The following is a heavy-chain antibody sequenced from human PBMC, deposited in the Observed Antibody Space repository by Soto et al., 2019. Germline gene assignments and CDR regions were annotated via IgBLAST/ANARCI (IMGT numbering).Heavy chain of an antibody. V-gene: IGHV3-33*01. Sequence: QVQLVESGGGVVQPGRSLRLSCAASGFTFSSYGMHWVRQAPGKGLEWVAVIWYDGSNKYYADSVKGRFTISRDNSKNTLYLQMNSLRAEDTAVYYCASSYRAFDNWGQGTLVTVSS. CDR1: GFTFSSYG. J-gene: IGHJ4*02. CDR2: IWYDGSNK. D-gene: IGHD3-16*02. CDR3: ASSYRAFDN.